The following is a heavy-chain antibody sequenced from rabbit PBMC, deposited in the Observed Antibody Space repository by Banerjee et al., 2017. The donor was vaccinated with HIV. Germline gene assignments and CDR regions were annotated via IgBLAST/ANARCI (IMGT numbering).Heavy chain of an antibody. J-gene: IGHJ4*01. CDR2: IDPVFGVT. CDR1: GFTFSSYV. V-gene: IGHV1S39*01. CDR3: ARGNTYNFHL. Sequence: QEQLVESGGGLVKPGASLTLSCKASGFTFSSYVITWVRQAPGKGLEWIGYIDPVFGVTYYANWVNGRFTISKTSSTTVTLQLTSLTAADTATYFCARGNTYNFHLWGQGTLVTVS. D-gene: IGHD1-1*01.